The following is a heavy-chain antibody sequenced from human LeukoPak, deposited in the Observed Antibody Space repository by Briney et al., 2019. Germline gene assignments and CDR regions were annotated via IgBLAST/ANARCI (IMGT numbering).Heavy chain of an antibody. D-gene: IGHD2-2*02. CDR3: ARASNIVVVPAAIGTGMDV. Sequence: PSETLSLTCAVYGGSFSGYYWSWIRQPPGEGLEWIGEINHSGSTNYNPSLKSRVTISVDTSKNQFSLKLSSVTAADTAVYYCARASNIVVVPAAIGTGMDVWGQGTTVTVSS. V-gene: IGHV4-34*01. CDR1: GGSFSGYY. CDR2: INHSGST. J-gene: IGHJ6*02.